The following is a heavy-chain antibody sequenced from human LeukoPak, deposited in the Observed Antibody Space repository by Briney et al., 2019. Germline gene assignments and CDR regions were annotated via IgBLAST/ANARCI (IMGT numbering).Heavy chain of an antibody. CDR3: APSSRYYDSSGYIY. CDR2: ISGSGGST. V-gene: IGHV3-23*01. Sequence: GGSLRLSCAASGFTFSSYAMSLVRPAPGKGLEWVSAISGSGGSTYYADSVKGRFTISRDNSKNTLYLQMNSLRAEDTAVYYCAPSSRYYDSSGYIYWGQGTLVTVSS. D-gene: IGHD3-22*01. J-gene: IGHJ4*02. CDR1: GFTFSSYA.